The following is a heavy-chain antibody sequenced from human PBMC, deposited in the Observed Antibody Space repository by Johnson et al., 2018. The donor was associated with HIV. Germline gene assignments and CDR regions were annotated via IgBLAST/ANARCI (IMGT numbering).Heavy chain of an antibody. D-gene: IGHD6-6*01. V-gene: IGHV3-30-3*01. J-gene: IGHJ3*02. CDR2: MSFDGNNR. Sequence: LQLVESGGGVVQPGRSLRLSSAASGFTFSSNPMHWVRQAPGKGLEWVAVMSFDGNNRYYADSVQGRFPISRDNSKNTLYLQMNSLRPEDTAVYYCARDSSNSFRFEMYAFDIWGQGTMVTVSS. CDR1: GFTFSSNP. CDR3: ARDSSNSFRFEMYAFDI.